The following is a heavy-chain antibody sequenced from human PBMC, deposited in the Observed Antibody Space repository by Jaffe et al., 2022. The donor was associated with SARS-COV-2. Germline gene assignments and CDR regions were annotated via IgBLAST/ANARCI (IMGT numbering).Heavy chain of an antibody. CDR2: IYYSGST. Sequence: QLQLQESGPGLVKPSETLSLTCTVSGGSISSSSYYWGWIRQPPGKGLEWIGSIYYSGSTYYNPSLKSRVTISVDTSKNQFSLKLSSVTAADTAVYYCARQRARPYYYDSSGYYTEYFQHWGQGTLVTVSS. CDR1: GGSISSSSYY. D-gene: IGHD3-22*01. CDR3: ARQRARPYYYDSSGYYTEYFQH. V-gene: IGHV4-39*01. J-gene: IGHJ1*01.